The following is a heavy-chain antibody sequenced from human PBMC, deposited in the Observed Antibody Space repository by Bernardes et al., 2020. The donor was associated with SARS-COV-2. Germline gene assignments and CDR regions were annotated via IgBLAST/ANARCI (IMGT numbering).Heavy chain of an antibody. CDR3: VRGGPIDY. D-gene: IGHD3-16*01. CDR2: MNGDGSIT. V-gene: IGHV3-74*01. CDR1: GFTFSTSW. Sequence: GSLSLSCAASGFTFSTSWMHWVRQAPGKGLVWVSRMNGDGSITNYAESLKGRFTISRDNAKNTLYLQMNSLRVDDSAVYYCVRGGPIDYWGQGTLVTVSS. J-gene: IGHJ4*02.